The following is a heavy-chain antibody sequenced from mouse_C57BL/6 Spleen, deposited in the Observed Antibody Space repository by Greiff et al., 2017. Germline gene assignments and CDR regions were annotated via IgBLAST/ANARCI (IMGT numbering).Heavy chain of an antibody. D-gene: IGHD1-1*02. V-gene: IGHV1-4*01. Sequence: QVQLKQSGAELARPGASVKMSCKASGYTFTSYTMHWVKQRPGQGLEWIGYINPSSGYTKYNQKFKDKATLTADKSSSTAYMQLSSLTSEDSAVYYCAREGLGGNWYFDVWGTGTTVTVSS. CDR3: AREGLGGNWYFDV. CDR1: GYTFTSYT. CDR2: INPSSGYT. J-gene: IGHJ1*03.